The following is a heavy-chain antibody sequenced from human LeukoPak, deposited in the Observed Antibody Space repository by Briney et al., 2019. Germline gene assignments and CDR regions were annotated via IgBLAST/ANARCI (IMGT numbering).Heavy chain of an antibody. Sequence: SETLSLTCAVYGGSFSGYYWSWIRQPPGKGLEWIGEINHSGSTNYNPSLKSRVTISVDTSKNQFSLKLSSVTAADTAVYYCARGRIAARRVPFDYWGQGTLVTVPS. CDR2: INHSGST. CDR1: GGSFSGYY. V-gene: IGHV4-34*01. D-gene: IGHD6-6*01. CDR3: ARGRIAARRVPFDY. J-gene: IGHJ4*02.